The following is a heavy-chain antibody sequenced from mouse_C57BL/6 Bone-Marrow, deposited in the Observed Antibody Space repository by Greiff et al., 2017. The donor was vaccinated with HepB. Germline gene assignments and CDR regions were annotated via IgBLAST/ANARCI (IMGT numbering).Heavy chain of an antibody. V-gene: IGHV5-2*01. CDR1: EYEFPSHD. Sequence: QSGESLKLSCESNEYEFPSHDMSWVRKTPEKRLELVAAVNSDGGSTYYPDTMERRFIISRDNAKQTLYLQMSILRSEDTALYYCARHGYDPYYYAMDYWDRGTSVTVSA. CDR2: VNSDGGST. D-gene: IGHD2-2*01. J-gene: IGHJ4*01. CDR3: ARHGYDPYYYAMDY.